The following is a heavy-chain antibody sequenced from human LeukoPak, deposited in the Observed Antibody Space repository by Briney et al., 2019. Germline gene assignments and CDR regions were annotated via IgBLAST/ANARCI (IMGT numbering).Heavy chain of an antibody. D-gene: IGHD6-19*01. V-gene: IGHV4-34*01. J-gene: IGHJ2*01. CDR2: INHSGNT. Sequence: SETLSLTCAVYGGSFSGYYWSWIRQPPGKGLEWIGEINHSGNTNYNPSLKSRVTISVDTSKNQFSLKLSSVTAADTAVYYCARDLSNVAGTGWYFDLWGRGTLVTVSS. CDR3: ARDLSNVAGTGWYFDL. CDR1: GGSFSGYY.